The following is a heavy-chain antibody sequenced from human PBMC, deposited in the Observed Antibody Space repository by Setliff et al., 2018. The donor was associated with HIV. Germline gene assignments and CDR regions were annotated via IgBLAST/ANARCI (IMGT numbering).Heavy chain of an antibody. J-gene: IGHJ4*02. V-gene: IGHV3-11*04. CDR1: GFTFSDYY. Sequence: GSLRLSCAASGFTFSDYYMSWIRQAPGKGLEWVSYISSSGSTIYYVDSVKGRFTISRDNAKNTVYLQMGSLRAEDMALYYCARGSQAAVGMYYFDYWGQGTLVTVSS. CDR2: ISSSGSTI. D-gene: IGHD6-13*01. CDR3: ARGSQAAVGMYYFDY.